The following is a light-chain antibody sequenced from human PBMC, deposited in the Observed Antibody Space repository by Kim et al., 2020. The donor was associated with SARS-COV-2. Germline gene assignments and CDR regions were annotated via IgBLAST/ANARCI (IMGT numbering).Light chain of an antibody. Sequence: LGQKVRMKGLEDRLRNSYAGWYQQKPGQDPLLVMHGENSRPSGIPGRFSGSSSGDTATLTITGAQAEDEAVYYCHARISSTKQYVFGTGTKVTVL. J-gene: IGLJ1*01. CDR2: GEN. CDR3: HARISSTKQYV. V-gene: IGLV3-19*01. CDR1: RLRNSY.